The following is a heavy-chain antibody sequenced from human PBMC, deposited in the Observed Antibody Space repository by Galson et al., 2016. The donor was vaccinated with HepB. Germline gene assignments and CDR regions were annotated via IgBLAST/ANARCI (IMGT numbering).Heavy chain of an antibody. V-gene: IGHV1-18*04. CDR1: GYTFTSYG. Sequence: SVKVSCKASGYTFTSYGISWVRQAPGQGLEWMAWISGYNGNTNYARKLQGRVTMTIDTSTNTASMELTSLTSDDTAVYFCARDRYYTSDGIGAGYMDVWGKGTTVTVTS. CDR3: ARDRYYTSDGIGAGYMDV. D-gene: IGHD2/OR15-2a*01. CDR2: ISGYNGNT. J-gene: IGHJ6*03.